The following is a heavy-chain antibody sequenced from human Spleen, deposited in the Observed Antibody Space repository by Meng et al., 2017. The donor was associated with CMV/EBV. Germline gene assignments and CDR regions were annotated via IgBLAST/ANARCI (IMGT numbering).Heavy chain of an antibody. CDR3: ARDWANFDY. D-gene: IGHD3-16*01. CDR2: INPNSGGT. CDR1: GYTFTGYY. V-gene: IGHV1-2*02. J-gene: IGHJ4*02. Sequence: KVYCKTSGYTFTGYYIHWVRQAPGQGLEWMGWINPNSGGTDYAQKFRGRVTMTRDTSTSTVYMELSSLRSEDTAVYYCARDWANFDYWGQGTLVTVSS.